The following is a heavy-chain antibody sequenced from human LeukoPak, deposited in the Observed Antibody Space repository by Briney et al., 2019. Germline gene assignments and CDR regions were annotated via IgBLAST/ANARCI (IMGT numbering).Heavy chain of an antibody. J-gene: IGHJ5*02. CDR1: GGSFSGYY. Sequence: IPSETLSLTCAVYGGSFSGYYWSWIRQPPGKGLEWIGEINHSGSTSYNPSLKSRVTISVDTSKNQFSLKLSSVTAADTAVYYCARRARTPRGYSNYPPGAYNWFDPWGQGTLVTVSS. V-gene: IGHV4-34*01. CDR2: INHSGST. D-gene: IGHD4-11*01. CDR3: ARRARTPRGYSNYPPGAYNWFDP.